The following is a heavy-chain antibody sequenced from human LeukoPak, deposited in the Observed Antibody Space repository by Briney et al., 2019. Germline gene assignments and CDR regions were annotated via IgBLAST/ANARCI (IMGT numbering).Heavy chain of an antibody. V-gene: IGHV3-30*18. CDR2: ISYDGSNK. CDR3: AKDEGHCSGGSCYRQDY. CDR1: GFTFSTYG. Sequence: GGSLRLSCAASGFTFSTYGMHWVRQAPGKGLEWVAVISYDGSNKYYAESVKGRFTISRDNSKNTLYLQMNSLRAEDTAVYYCAKDEGHCSGGSCYRQDYWGQGTLVTVSS. D-gene: IGHD2-15*01. J-gene: IGHJ4*02.